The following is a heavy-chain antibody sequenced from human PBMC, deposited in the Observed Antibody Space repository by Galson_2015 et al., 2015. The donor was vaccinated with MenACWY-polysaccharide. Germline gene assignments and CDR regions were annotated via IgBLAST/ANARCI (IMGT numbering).Heavy chain of an antibody. Sequence: SVKVSCKASGYTFTSYGISWVRQAPGQGLEWMGWISAYSGNTNYAQKFQGRVTMTTDTSTSTADIELRSLRSDDTAMYYCARVHTHCTSSSCHDYWGQGTLVTVSS. CDR2: ISAYSGNT. CDR1: GYTFTSYG. V-gene: IGHV1-18*01. CDR3: ARVHTHCTSSSCHDY. D-gene: IGHD2-2*01. J-gene: IGHJ4*02.